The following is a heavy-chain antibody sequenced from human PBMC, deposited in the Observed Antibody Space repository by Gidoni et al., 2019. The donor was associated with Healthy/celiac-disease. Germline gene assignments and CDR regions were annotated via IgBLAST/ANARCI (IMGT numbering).Heavy chain of an antibody. CDR2: ISSSGSTI. Sequence: GKGLEWVSYISSSGSTIYYADSVKGRFTISRDNAKNSLYLQMNSLRAEDTAVYYCASPRYGDYRRTNAFDIWGQGTMVTVSS. J-gene: IGHJ3*02. V-gene: IGHV3-11*01. CDR3: ASPRYGDYRRTNAFDI. D-gene: IGHD4-17*01.